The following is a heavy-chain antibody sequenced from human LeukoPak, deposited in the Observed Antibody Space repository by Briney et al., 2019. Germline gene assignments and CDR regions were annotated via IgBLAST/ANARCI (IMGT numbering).Heavy chain of an antibody. J-gene: IGHJ5*02. CDR3: ARPAAWTNWFDP. Sequence: GGSLRLSCAASGFTFSNYWMTWVRQAPGKGLEWVANIKHDGSENYYLDSVKGRFTISRDNAKSSMWLQMNSLRAEDTAVYYCARPAAWTNWFDPWGQGTLVTVSS. CDR1: GFTFSNYW. CDR2: IKHDGSEN. V-gene: IGHV3-7*01. D-gene: IGHD3/OR15-3a*01.